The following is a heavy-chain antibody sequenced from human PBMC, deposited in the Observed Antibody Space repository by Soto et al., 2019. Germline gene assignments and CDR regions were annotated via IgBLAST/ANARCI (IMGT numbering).Heavy chain of an antibody. CDR3: ARVLGSILREVMLDRGFDP. CDR2: IYHSGST. J-gene: IGHJ5*02. D-gene: IGHD3-10*01. V-gene: IGHV4-4*02. CDR1: GGSIISSYW. Sequence: SETLSLTCAVSGGSIISSYWWSWVRQPPGKGLEWIGEIYHSGSTNYNPSLESRVTISVDKSKNQFSLTLSSVTAADTAVYNWARVLGSILREVMLDRGFDPWGQGTRVPFSS.